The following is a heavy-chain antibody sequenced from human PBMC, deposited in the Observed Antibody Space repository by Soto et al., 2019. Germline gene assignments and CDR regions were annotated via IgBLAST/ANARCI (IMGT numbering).Heavy chain of an antibody. CDR3: AIDPGGQAVGLDY. D-gene: IGHD1-26*01. Sequence: QVQLVESGGGVVQPGRSLRLSCAASGFTFSSYGMHWVRQAPGKGLEWVAVISYDGSNKYYADSVKGRFTISRDISQNTLYLPMSSLSAEDTAVYYCAIDPGGQAVGLDYWGQGTLVTVSS. J-gene: IGHJ4*02. CDR2: ISYDGSNK. CDR1: GFTFSSYG. V-gene: IGHV3-30*03.